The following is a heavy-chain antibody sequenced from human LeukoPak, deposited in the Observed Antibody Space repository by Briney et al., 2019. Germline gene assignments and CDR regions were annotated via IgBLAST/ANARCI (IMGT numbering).Heavy chain of an antibody. CDR2: ISAYNGNT. V-gene: IGHV1-18*01. Sequence: ASVKVSCKASGYTFTSYGISWVRQAPGQGLEWMGWISAYNGNTNYAQKLQGRVTITADESTSTAYMELSSLRSEDTAVYYCASQVVAGIIVVVDWGNWFDPWGQGTLVTVSS. D-gene: IGHD2-15*01. CDR1: GYTFTSYG. J-gene: IGHJ5*02. CDR3: ASQVVAGIIVVVDWGNWFDP.